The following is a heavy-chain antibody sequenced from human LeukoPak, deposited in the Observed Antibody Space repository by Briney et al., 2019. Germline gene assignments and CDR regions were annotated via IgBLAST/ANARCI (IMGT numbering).Heavy chain of an antibody. V-gene: IGHV3-30*18. J-gene: IGHJ4*02. Sequence: GGSLRLSCAASGFTFSSYVMQGVRQAPGKGLEWVAVISYDGSNKYYADSVKGRFTISRDNSKNTLYLQMNSLRAEDTAVYYCAKDSSSTYWGQGTLVTVSS. CDR1: GFTFSSYV. D-gene: IGHD6-13*01. CDR2: ISYDGSNK. CDR3: AKDSSSTY.